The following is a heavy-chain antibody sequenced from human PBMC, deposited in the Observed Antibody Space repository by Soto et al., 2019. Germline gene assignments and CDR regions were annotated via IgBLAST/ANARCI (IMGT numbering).Heavy chain of an antibody. Sequence: QVQLQESGPGLVKPSETLSLTCTVSGGSISSYYWSWIRQPPGKGLEWIGYIYYSGSTNYNPSLKSRVTISVDTSKNQFSLKLSSVTAADTAVYYCAREVGTTTNWFDPWGQGTLVTVSS. J-gene: IGHJ5*02. D-gene: IGHD1-1*01. CDR2: IYYSGST. CDR3: AREVGTTTNWFDP. V-gene: IGHV4-59*01. CDR1: GGSISSYY.